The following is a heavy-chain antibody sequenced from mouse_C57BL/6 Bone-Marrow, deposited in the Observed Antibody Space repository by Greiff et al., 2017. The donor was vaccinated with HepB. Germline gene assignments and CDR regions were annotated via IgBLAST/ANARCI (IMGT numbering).Heavy chain of an antibody. J-gene: IGHJ4*01. V-gene: IGHV5-12*01. CDR3: ARDDHYAMDY. CDR2: ISNGGGST. Sequence: EVQVVESGGGLVQPGGSLKLSCAASGFTFSDYYMYWVRQTPEKRLEWVAYISNGGGSTYYPDTVKGRFTISRDNAKNTLYLQMSRLKSEDTAMYYCARDDHYAMDYWGQGTSVTVSS. CDR1: GFTFSDYY.